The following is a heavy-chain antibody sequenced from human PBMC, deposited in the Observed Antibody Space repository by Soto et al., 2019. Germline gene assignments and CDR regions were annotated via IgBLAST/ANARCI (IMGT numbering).Heavy chain of an antibody. V-gene: IGHV4-59*01. Sequence: SDTLSLTCTVSGGSISSYYWSWIRQPPGKGLEWIGYIYYSGSTNYNPSLKMRVTISVDTSKNQFSLKLSSVTAADTAVYHCAREGRLSNYYYYGMDVWGQGTTVTVS. J-gene: IGHJ6*02. CDR3: AREGRLSNYYYYGMDV. CDR2: IYYSGST. CDR1: GGSISSYY. D-gene: IGHD2-15*01.